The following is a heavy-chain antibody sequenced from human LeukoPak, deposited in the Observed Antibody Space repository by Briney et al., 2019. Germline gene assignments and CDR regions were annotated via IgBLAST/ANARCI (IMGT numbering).Heavy chain of an antibody. V-gene: IGHV4-59*08. Sequence: PSETLSLTCTVSGGSISSYYWSWIRQPPGKGLEWIGYIYYSGSTNYNPSLKSRVTISVDTSKNQFSLKLSSVTAADTAVYYCARLLRSWRFDLWGRGTLVTVSS. CDR3: ARLLRSWRFDL. CDR2: IYYSGST. J-gene: IGHJ2*01. CDR1: GGSISSYY. D-gene: IGHD1-26*01.